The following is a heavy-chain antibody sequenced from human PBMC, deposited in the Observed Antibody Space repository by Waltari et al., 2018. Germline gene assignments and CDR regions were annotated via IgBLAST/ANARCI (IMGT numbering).Heavy chain of an antibody. CDR3: ARDRGLLWFGELLPHCFDY. CDR1: VGSISSYY. CDR2: IYTSGST. D-gene: IGHD3-10*01. V-gene: IGHV4-4*07. J-gene: IGHJ4*02. Sequence: QVQLQESGPGLVKPSETLSLTCTVSVGSISSYYWSWIRPPAGKGLEGIGRIYTSGSTNYNHSRKRRVTMSVDTSKNQFSLMLSSVTAADTAVYYCARDRGLLWFGELLPHCFDYWGQGTLVTVAS.